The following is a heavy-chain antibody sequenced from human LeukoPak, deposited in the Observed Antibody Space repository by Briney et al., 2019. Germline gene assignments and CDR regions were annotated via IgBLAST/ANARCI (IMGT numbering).Heavy chain of an antibody. Sequence: GGSLRLSCAASGFTVSSNYMSWVRQAPGKGLEWVSVIYSGGSTYYADSVKGRFTISRDNSKNTLYLQMNSLRAEDTAVYYCARDSSGLIHFDYWGQGTLVTVSS. CDR1: GFTVSSNY. J-gene: IGHJ4*02. V-gene: IGHV3-66*01. CDR3: ARDSSGLIHFDY. CDR2: IYSGGST. D-gene: IGHD6-19*01.